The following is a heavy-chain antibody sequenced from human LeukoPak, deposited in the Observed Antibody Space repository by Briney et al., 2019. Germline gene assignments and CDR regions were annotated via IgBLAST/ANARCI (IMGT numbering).Heavy chain of an antibody. CDR1: GFIFSSYG. D-gene: IGHD1/OR15-1a*01. CDR3: VKDLNNFDH. CDR2: IWYYGTRK. V-gene: IGHV3-33*06. Sequence: PGGSLTLSCSASGFIFSSYGMHWVRQAPGKGPEWVAVIWYYGTRKLYADSVKGRFTISRDNSENTVFLQMNSLRAEDTAVYYCVKDLNNFDHWGQGTLVTVSS. J-gene: IGHJ4*02.